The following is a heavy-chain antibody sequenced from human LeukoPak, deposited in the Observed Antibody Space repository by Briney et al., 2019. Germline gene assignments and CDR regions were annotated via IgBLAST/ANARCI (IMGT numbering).Heavy chain of an antibody. CDR2: ISGSGGST. D-gene: IGHD5-18*01. Sequence: QPGGSLRLSCAASGFTFSSYAMSWVRQAPGKGLEWGSAISGSGGSTYYVDSVKGRFTISRDNSKNTLYLQMNSLRAEDTAVYYCAKSFWVDTAMVNYWGQGTLVTVSS. CDR1: GFTFSSYA. CDR3: AKSFWVDTAMVNY. V-gene: IGHV3-23*01. J-gene: IGHJ4*02.